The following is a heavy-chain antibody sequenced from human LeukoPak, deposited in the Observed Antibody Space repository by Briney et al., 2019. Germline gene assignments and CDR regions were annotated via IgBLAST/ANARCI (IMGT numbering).Heavy chain of an antibody. Sequence: ASVKVSCKASEYTFTSYYMHWVRQAPGQGLEWMGIINPSGGSTSYAQKFQGRVTMTRDMSTSTVYMELSSLRSEDTAVYYCARGGIIAARPGYFDYWGQGTLVAVSS. CDR1: EYTFTSYY. J-gene: IGHJ4*02. CDR2: INPSGGST. D-gene: IGHD6-6*01. CDR3: ARGGIIAARPGYFDY. V-gene: IGHV1-46*01.